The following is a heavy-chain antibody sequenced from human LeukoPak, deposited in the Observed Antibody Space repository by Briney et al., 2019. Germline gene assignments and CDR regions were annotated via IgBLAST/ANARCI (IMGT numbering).Heavy chain of an antibody. D-gene: IGHD3-16*02. Sequence: PGRSLRLSCAASGFTFSSYGMHWVRQAPGKGLEWVAVIWYDGSNKYYADSVKGRFTISRDNSKNTLYLQMNSLRAEDTAVYYCAKDSIIEHYYYYGMDVWGQGTTVTVSS. J-gene: IGHJ6*02. CDR1: GFTFSSYG. CDR2: IWYDGSNK. CDR3: AKDSIIEHYYYYGMDV. V-gene: IGHV3-33*06.